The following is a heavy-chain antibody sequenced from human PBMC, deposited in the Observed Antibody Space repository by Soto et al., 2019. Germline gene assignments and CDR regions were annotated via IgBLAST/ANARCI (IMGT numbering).Heavy chain of an antibody. D-gene: IGHD2-2*01. CDR2: ISSSGSTI. Sequence: GGSLRLSCAASGFTFSSYEMNWVRQAPGKGLEWVSYISSSGSTIYYADSVKGRFTISRDNAKNSLYLQMNSLRAEDTAVYYCARGMKTAVFYGMDVWGQGTTVTVSS. J-gene: IGHJ6*02. CDR3: ARGMKTAVFYGMDV. CDR1: GFTFSSYE. V-gene: IGHV3-48*03.